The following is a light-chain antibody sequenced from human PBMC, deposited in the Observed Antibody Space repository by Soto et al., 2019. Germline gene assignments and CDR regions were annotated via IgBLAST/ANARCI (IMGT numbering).Light chain of an antibody. J-gene: IGLJ1*01. CDR1: SSDVGGYNY. V-gene: IGLV2-14*01. Sequence: QYVLTQPASVSGSPGQSITISCTGTSSDVGGYNYVSWYQQHPGKAPKLMIYDVSNRPSGVSNRFSGSKSGNTASLTISGLQAEEEADYYCSSYTSSGPPYVFGTGPTVTV. CDR2: DVS. CDR3: SSYTSSGPPYV.